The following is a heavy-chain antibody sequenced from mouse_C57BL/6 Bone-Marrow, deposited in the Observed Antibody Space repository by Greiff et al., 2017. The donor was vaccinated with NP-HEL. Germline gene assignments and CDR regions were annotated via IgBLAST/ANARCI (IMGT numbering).Heavy chain of an antibody. D-gene: IGHD2-4*01. CDR2: IDPETGDI. CDR3: IRFYDYDGDY. Sequence: QVQLKESGAGLVKPGASVTLSCKASGYTFTDYEMHWVKQTPVHGLEWIGAIDPETGDIAYNQKVKGQAILTADKSSSTAYMELRSLTSEDSAVYYGIRFYDYDGDYWGQGTLVTVSA. V-gene: IGHV1-15*01. CDR1: GYTFTDYE. J-gene: IGHJ3*01.